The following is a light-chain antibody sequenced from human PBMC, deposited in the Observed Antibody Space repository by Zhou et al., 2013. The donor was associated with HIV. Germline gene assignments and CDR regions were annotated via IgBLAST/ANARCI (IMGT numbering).Light chain of an antibody. CDR2: DAS. CDR3: QQRSNWPLT. J-gene: IGKJ4*01. Sequence: EIVLTQSPGTLSLSPGERATLSCRASQSVSNNYLAWYQQKPGQAPRLLIYDASNRATGIPARLSGSGSGTDFTLTISSLEPEDFAVYYCQQRSNWPLTFGGGTKVEIK. CDR1: QSVSNNY. V-gene: IGKV3-11*01.